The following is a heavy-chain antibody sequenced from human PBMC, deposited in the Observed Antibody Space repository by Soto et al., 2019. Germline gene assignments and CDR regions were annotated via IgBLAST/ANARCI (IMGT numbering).Heavy chain of an antibody. J-gene: IGHJ4*02. CDR3: ASDDSSGYYLIRRY. Sequence: SVKVSCKASGGTFSSYAISWVRQAPGQGLEWMGGIIPIFGTANYAQKFQGRVTITADKSTSTAYMELSSLRSEDTAVYYCASDDSSGYYLIRRYWGQGTLVTVSS. CDR1: GGTFSSYA. V-gene: IGHV1-69*06. D-gene: IGHD3-22*01. CDR2: IIPIFGTA.